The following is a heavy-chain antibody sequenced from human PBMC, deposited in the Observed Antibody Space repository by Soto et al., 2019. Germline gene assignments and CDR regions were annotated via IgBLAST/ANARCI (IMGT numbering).Heavy chain of an antibody. V-gene: IGHV3-64*01. CDR2: ISSNGGST. D-gene: IGHD3-9*01. J-gene: IGHJ6*02. Sequence: GGSLRLSCAASGFTFSSYAMHWVRQAPGKGLEYVSAISSNGGSTYYANSVKGRFTISRDNSKNTLYLQMGSLRAEDMAVYYCARDSYTYYDIGHYYYYYGMDVWGQGTTVTSP. CDR3: ARDSYTYYDIGHYYYYYGMDV. CDR1: GFTFSSYA.